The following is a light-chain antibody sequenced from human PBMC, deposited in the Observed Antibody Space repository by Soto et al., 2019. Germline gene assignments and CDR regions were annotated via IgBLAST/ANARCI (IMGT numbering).Light chain of an antibody. J-gene: IGLJ2*01. V-gene: IGLV2-14*03. CDR1: SRDIGAYNF. CDR3: TSWTTSTTMI. CDR2: DVN. Sequence: QSALTQPASVSGSPGQSITISCTGTSRDIGAYNFVSWYQQHPGKAPKLMLYDVNIRPSGVSNRFSGSKSGNTASLTISGLQAEDEADYYCTSWTTSTTMIFGGGTKLPVL.